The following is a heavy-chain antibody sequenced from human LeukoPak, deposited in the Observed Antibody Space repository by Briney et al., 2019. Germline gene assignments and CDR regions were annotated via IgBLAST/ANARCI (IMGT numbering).Heavy chain of an antibody. CDR1: GYSFTSNW. J-gene: IGHJ4*02. Sequence: GESLKISCKSSGYSFTSNWIGWVRQMPGKGLEWMGILYPGDSETKYSPSFQGQVTISVDKSISTANLQWSSLKASDTAMYYCARRLRAVADYYFDYWGQGTLVTVSS. CDR3: ARRLRAVADYYFDY. CDR2: LYPGDSET. V-gene: IGHV5-51*01. D-gene: IGHD6-19*01.